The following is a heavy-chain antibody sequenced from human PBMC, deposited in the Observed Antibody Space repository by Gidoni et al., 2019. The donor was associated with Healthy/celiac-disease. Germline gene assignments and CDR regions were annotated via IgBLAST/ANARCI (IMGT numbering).Heavy chain of an antibody. Sequence: QVQLQESGPGLVKPSGTLSLTCAVSGGSISSSNWWSWVRQPPGKGLEWSGEIYHSGSTNYNPSLKSRVTISVDKSKNQFSLKLSSVTAADTAVYYCARATNVVPAAILDYYYGMDVWGQGTTVTVSS. CDR1: GGSISSSNW. J-gene: IGHJ6*02. CDR2: IYHSGST. D-gene: IGHD2-2*01. CDR3: ARATNVVPAAILDYYYGMDV. V-gene: IGHV4-4*02.